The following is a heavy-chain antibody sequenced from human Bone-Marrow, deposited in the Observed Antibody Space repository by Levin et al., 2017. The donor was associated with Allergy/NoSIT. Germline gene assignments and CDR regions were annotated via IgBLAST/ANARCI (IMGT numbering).Heavy chain of an antibody. CDR3: VRVIASGIDT. J-gene: IGHJ5*02. CDR2: IYQSGTT. Sequence: SETLSLTCGVSGESISSGGYSWSCIRQPPGKGLEWIAYIYQSGTTYYNPSLKSRVTMSLDMSKNQFSLKLSSVTAADTAVYYCVRVIASGIDTWGQGTLVTVSS. D-gene: IGHD3-10*01. CDR1: GESISSGGYS. V-gene: IGHV4-30-2*01.